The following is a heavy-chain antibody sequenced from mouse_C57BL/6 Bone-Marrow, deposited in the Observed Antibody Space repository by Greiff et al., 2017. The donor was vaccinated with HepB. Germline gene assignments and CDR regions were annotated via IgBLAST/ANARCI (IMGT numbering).Heavy chain of an antibody. V-gene: IGHV5-17*01. CDR1: GFTFSDYG. CDR2: ISNGSSTI. CDR3: ARPSPDGYYWDFDV. J-gene: IGHJ1*03. D-gene: IGHD2-3*01. Sequence: EVKLVESGGGLVKPGGSLKLSCAASGFTFSDYGMHWVRQAPEKGLEWVAYISNGSSTIYYADTVKGRFTISRDNAKNTRFLQMTSLRSEDTAMYYCARPSPDGYYWDFDVWGTGTTVTVSS.